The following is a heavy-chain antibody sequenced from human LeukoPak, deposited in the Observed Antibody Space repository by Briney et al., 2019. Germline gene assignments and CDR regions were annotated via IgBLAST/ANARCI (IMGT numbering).Heavy chain of an antibody. J-gene: IGHJ6*02. V-gene: IGHV3-33*01. CDR1: GFTFSSYG. CDR3: ARDRDGYDWSDLYGMDV. CDR2: IWYDGSNK. D-gene: IGHD5-12*01. Sequence: GGSLRVSCAASGFTFSSYGMHWVRQAPGKGLEWVAVIWYDGSNKYYADSVKGRFTISRDNSKNTLYLQMNSLRAEDTAVYYCARDRDGYDWSDLYGMDVWGQGTTVTVSS.